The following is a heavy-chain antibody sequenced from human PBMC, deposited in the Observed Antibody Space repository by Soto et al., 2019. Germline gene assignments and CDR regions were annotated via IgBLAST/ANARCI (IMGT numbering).Heavy chain of an antibody. V-gene: IGHV1-2*02. CDR1: GYTFTGYN. CDR2: IDPNTGGA. Sequence: GASVKFSCKASGYTFTGYNLHWVRQAPGQGLEWMGWIDPNTGGANYAQKFRGRVTLTRDPSITTAYMDLNSLRAEDTAVYFCASVNLRFSYGIDVWGQGTTVTVS. D-gene: IGHD3-3*01. J-gene: IGHJ6*02. CDR3: ASVNLRFSYGIDV.